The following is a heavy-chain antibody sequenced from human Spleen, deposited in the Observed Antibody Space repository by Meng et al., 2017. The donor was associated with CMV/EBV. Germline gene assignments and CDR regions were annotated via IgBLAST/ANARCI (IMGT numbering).Heavy chain of an antibody. V-gene: IGHV3-33*06. CDR2: IWYDGSNK. D-gene: IGHD2-15*01. J-gene: IGHJ2*01. Sequence: SGAASGFTFSSYGMHWVRQAPGKGLEWVAVIWYDGSNKYYADSVKGRFTISRDNSKNTLYLQMNSLRAEDTAVYYCAKSGGGYWYFDLWGRGTLVTAPQ. CDR3: AKSGGGYWYFDL. CDR1: GFTFSSYG.